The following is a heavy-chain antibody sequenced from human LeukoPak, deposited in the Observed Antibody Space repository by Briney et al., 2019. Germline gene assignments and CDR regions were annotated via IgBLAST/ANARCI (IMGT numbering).Heavy chain of an antibody. V-gene: IGHV3-21*01. D-gene: IGHD3-10*01. CDR3: ARAGITMVRGVIITLSHDAFDI. J-gene: IGHJ3*02. CDR1: VFTFISYR. CDR2: INCSSSYI. Sequence: GGALRLSFAASVFTFISYRLNGVGQAPGKGLEGVSSINCSSSYIYYPDSVKGRFTISRDNAKNSLYLQMNSLRAEDTAVYYCARAGITMVRGVIITLSHDAFDIWGQGTMVTVSS.